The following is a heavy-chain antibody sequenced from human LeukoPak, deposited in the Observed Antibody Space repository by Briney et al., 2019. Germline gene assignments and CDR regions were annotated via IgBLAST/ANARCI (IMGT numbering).Heavy chain of an antibody. CDR3: AREHRDGCNFDY. D-gene: IGHD5-24*01. CDR2: INPSGGST. CDR1: GYTFTSYY. J-gene: IGHJ4*02. V-gene: IGHV1-46*01. Sequence: GASVKVSCKASGYTFTSYYMHWVRQAPGQGLEWMGIINPSGGSTSYAQKFQGRVTMTRDMSTSTVYMELSSLRSQDTAVYYCAREHRDGCNFDYWGQGTLVTVSS.